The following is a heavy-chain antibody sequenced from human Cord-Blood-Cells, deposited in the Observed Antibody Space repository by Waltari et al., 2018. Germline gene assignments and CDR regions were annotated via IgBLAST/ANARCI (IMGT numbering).Heavy chain of an antibody. CDR1: GYTFTSYD. D-gene: IGHD3-3*01. V-gene: IGHV1-8*01. CDR3: ARSPPTYYDFWSGYSQYNWFDP. J-gene: IGHJ5*02. Sequence: QVQLVQSGAEVKKPGASVKVSCKASGYTFTSYDINWVRQATGQGHEWMGWMNPNSGNTGYAQKFQGRVTMTRNTSISTAYMELSSLRSEDTAVYYCARSPPTYYDFWSGYSQYNWFDPWGQGTLVTVSS. CDR2: MNPNSGNT.